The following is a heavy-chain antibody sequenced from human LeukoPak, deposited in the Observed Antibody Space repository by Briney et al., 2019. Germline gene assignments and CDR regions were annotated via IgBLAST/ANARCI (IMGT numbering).Heavy chain of an antibody. CDR1: GFTFTNSA. Sequence: SVKVSCKASGFTFTNSAMQWVRQARGQRPEWIVWIVVGSGHTNYAQKVQERLIITRDMSTSTAYMELSSLRSEDTAVYYCVAAFGGIIVPDYWGQGTLVTVSS. D-gene: IGHD3-16*02. CDR2: IVVGSGHT. CDR3: VAAFGGIIVPDY. V-gene: IGHV1-58*02. J-gene: IGHJ4*02.